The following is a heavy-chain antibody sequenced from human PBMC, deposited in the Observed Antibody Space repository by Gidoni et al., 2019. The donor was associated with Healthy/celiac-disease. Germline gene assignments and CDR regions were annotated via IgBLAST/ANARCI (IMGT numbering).Heavy chain of an antibody. CDR1: GFTFSSYS. J-gene: IGHJ4*02. D-gene: IGHD6-13*01. V-gene: IGHV3-48*02. Sequence: EVQLVESGGGLVQPGGSLRPSFAASGFTFSSYSMNWVRQASGKGLEWVSYISSSSSTRYYADSVKGRFTISRDNAKNSLYLQMNSLRDEDTAVYYCARDLGGIAAAGTPSLFDYWGQGTLVTVSS. CDR2: ISSSSSTR. CDR3: ARDLGGIAAAGTPSLFDY.